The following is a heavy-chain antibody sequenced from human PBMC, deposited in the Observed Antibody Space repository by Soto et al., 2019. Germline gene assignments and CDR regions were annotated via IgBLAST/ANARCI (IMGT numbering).Heavy chain of an antibody. V-gene: IGHV1-69*01. J-gene: IGHJ6*02. Sequence: QEHLLQSGAAVRKPGSSVKVCCKASGGTFNNYAVSWVRQAPGQGREWMGGIIPMFETVNYAQRFQGRLTIAAHESTSTAYMALTSLASADTAIYFCARGLRTGNYEIEDRGQGTTVTVSS. CDR3: ARGLRTGNYEIED. D-gene: IGHD3-3*01. CDR1: GGTFNNYA. CDR2: IIPMFETV.